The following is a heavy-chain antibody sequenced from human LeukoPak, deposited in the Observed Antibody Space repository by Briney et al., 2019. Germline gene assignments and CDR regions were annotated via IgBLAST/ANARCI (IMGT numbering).Heavy chain of an antibody. V-gene: IGHV4-31*03. CDR3: ARSGESDYSNYD. Sequence: SQTLSLTCTVSGGSISSGGYYWSWIRQHPGKGLEWIGYIYYSGSTYYNPSRKSRVTISVDTSKTQFSLKLRSVTAADTAVYYCARSGESDYSNYDWGQGTLVTVSS. D-gene: IGHD4-11*01. CDR2: IYYSGST. J-gene: IGHJ4*02. CDR1: GGSISSGGYY.